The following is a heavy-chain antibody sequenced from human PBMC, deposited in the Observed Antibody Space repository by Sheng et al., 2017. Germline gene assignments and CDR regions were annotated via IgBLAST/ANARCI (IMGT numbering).Heavy chain of an antibody. V-gene: IGHV3-9*03. D-gene: IGHD2-2*01. Sequence: EVQLVESGGGLVQPGRSLRLSCAASGFTFDDYAMHWVRQAPGKGLEWVSGISWNSGSIGYADSVKGRFTISRDNAKNSLYLQMNSLRAEDMALYYCAKAAAGDYYYYMDVWGKGTTVTVSS. CDR1: GFTFDDYA. J-gene: IGHJ6*03. CDR2: ISWNSGSI. CDR3: AKAAAGDYYYYMDV.